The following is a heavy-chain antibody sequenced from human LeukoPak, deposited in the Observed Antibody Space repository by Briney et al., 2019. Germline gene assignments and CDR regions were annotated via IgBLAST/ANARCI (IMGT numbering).Heavy chain of an antibody. D-gene: IGHD6-13*01. CDR2: INHSGST. V-gene: IGHV4-34*01. CDR3: TVGAAAN. J-gene: IGHJ4*02. Sequence: SETLSLTCAVYGGSFSGYYWSWIRQPPGKGLEWIGEINHSGSTNYNPSLKSRVTISVDTSKNQFSLKLSSVTAADTAVYYCTVGAAANWGQGTLVTVSS. CDR1: GGSFSGYY.